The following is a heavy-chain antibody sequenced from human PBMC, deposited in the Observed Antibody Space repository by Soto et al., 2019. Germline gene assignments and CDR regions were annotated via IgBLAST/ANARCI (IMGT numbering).Heavy chain of an antibody. J-gene: IGHJ3*01. V-gene: IGHV3-66*01. Sequence: EVQLVESGGGLVQPGGSLRLSCAASGFSVGDNYMKWVRQAPGKGLEWVSLIYSGGSTFYADSVKGRFTISRDNSKTTLFLQMNNLRVDDTAVYYCARDRGYRWGQGTMVTVSA. D-gene: IGHD5-12*01. CDR3: ARDRGYR. CDR1: GFSVGDNY. CDR2: IYSGGST.